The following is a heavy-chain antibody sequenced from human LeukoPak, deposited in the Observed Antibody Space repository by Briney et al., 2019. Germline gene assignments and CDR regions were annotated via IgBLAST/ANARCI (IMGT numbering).Heavy chain of an antibody. D-gene: IGHD2-15*01. CDR3: AKDSRGQVAAPFDY. J-gene: IGHJ4*02. CDR1: GFTFSTYN. CDR2: ISTSGIYI. V-gene: IGHV3-21*04. Sequence: GGSLRLSCAGSGFTFSTYNMNWVRQAPGKGLEWVSSISTSGIYIYYADSVKGRFTISRDNAKNSLYLQMNSLRAEDTALYYCAKDSRGQVAAPFDYWGQGTLVTVSS.